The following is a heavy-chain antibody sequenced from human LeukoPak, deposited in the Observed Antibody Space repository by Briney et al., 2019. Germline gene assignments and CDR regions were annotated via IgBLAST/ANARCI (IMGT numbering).Heavy chain of an antibody. V-gene: IGHV4-34*01. D-gene: IGHD4-17*01. CDR2: INHSGST. CDR3: ARTLASRRYYFDY. CDR1: GGSISSYY. Sequence: PSETLSLTCTVSGGSISSYYWSWVRQPPGKGLEWIGEINHSGSTNYNPSLKSRVTISVDTSKNQFSLKLSSVTAADTAVYYCARTLASRRYYFDYWGQGTLVTVSS. J-gene: IGHJ4*02.